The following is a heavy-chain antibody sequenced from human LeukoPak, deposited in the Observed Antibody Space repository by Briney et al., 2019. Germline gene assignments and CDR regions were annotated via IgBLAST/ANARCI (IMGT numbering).Heavy chain of an antibody. D-gene: IGHD6-19*01. CDR3: AKMRQWLVHFDY. V-gene: IGHV3-23*01. Sequence: RPGGSLRLSCAASGFSFSSYAMSWVRQAPGKGLEWVSAISGSGGSTYYADSVKGRFTISRDNSKNTLYLQMNSLRAEDTAVYYCAKMRQWLVHFDYWGQGTLVTVSS. CDR2: ISGSGGST. CDR1: GFSFSSYA. J-gene: IGHJ4*02.